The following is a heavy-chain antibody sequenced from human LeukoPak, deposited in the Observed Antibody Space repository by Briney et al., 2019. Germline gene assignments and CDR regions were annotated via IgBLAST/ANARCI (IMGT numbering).Heavy chain of an antibody. CDR3: AEIAVAYY. D-gene: IGHD6-19*01. Sequence: GGSLRLSCAASGFTVSSNYMSWVRQAPGKGLEWVSVIYSGGNTYYADSVKGRFIISRDNSKNTLYLQMNSLRAEDTAVYYCAEIAVAYYWGQGTLVTVSS. CDR2: IYSGGNT. CDR1: GFTVSSNY. J-gene: IGHJ4*02. V-gene: IGHV3-66*01.